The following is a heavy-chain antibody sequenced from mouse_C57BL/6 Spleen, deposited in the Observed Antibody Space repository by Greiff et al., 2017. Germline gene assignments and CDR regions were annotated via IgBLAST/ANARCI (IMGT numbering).Heavy chain of an antibody. CDR1: GYTFTGYW. D-gene: IGHD3-2*02. Sequence: VQLVESGAELMKPGASVKLSCKATGYTFTGYWIEWVKQRPGHGLEWIGEILPGSGSTNYNEKFKGKATFTADTSSNTAYMQLSSLTTEDSAIYYCARCTAQATGDYYAMDYWGQGTSVTVSS. J-gene: IGHJ4*01. V-gene: IGHV1-9*01. CDR2: ILPGSGST. CDR3: ARCTAQATGDYYAMDY.